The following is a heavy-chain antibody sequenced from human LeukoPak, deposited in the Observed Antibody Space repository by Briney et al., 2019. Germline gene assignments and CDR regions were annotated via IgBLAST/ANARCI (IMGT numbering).Heavy chain of an antibody. CDR3: ARDDFVGDTDYYYGMDV. D-gene: IGHD5-18*01. CDR1: GGSFSGYY. J-gene: IGHJ6*02. Sequence: SETLSLTCAVYGGSFSGYYWSWIRQPPGKGLEWIGEINHSGSTNYNPSLKSRVTISVDTSKNQFSLKLSSVTAADTAVYYCARDDFVGDTDYYYGMDVWGQGTTVTVSS. CDR2: INHSGST. V-gene: IGHV4-34*01.